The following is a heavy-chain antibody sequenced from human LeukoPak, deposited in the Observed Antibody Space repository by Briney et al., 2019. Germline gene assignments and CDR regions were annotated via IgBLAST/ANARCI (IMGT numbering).Heavy chain of an antibody. J-gene: IGHJ4*02. CDR1: GFTLSTCG. D-gene: IGHD2-2*01. CDR3: ARDKPQIVVVPAAYDY. V-gene: IGHV3-30*03. Sequence: GRSLRLSCAASGFTLSTCGMHWVRQAPGKGLEWVAMISHDGNSKQYADFAKGRFTISRDNSKNTLYLEMNSLRTEDTAVYHCARDKPQIVVVPAAYDYWGQGTLVTVSS. CDR2: ISHDGNSK.